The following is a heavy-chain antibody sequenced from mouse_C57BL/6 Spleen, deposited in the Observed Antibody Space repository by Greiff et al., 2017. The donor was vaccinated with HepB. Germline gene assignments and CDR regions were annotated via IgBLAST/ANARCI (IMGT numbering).Heavy chain of an antibody. CDR3: ARYGLDYYSNYVRAMDY. Sequence: QVQLQQPGAELVKPGASVKMSCKASGYTFTSYWITWVKQRPGQGLEWIGDIYPGSGSTNYNEKFKSKATLTVDTSSSTAYMQLSSLTSEDSAVYYCARYGLDYYSNYVRAMDYWGQGTSVTVSS. CDR2: IYPGSGST. D-gene: IGHD2-5*01. V-gene: IGHV1-55*01. J-gene: IGHJ4*01. CDR1: GYTFTSYW.